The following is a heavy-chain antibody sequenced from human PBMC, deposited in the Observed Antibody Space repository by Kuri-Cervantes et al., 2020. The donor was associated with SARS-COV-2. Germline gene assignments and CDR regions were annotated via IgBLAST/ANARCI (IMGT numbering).Heavy chain of an antibody. V-gene: IGHV3-23*01. D-gene: IGHD4-11*01. Sequence: GGSLRLSCAASGFTFSSYAMSWVRQAPGKGLEWVSVISGSGGTTYYADSVKGRFSISRDNSKNTLYLQMNSLRAEDTAVYYCAKGGAALQDYFDYWGQGTLVTVSS. CDR2: ISGSGGTT. J-gene: IGHJ4*02. CDR3: AKGGAALQDYFDY. CDR1: GFTFSSYA.